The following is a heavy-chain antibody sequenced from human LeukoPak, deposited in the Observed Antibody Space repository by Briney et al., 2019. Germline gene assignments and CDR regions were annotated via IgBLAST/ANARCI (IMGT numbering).Heavy chain of an antibody. D-gene: IGHD2-21*01. CDR3: ARDYSDTGSFDI. CDR2: ISGSNDNT. CDR1: GFTFSSYA. Sequence: GGSLRLSCAASGFTFSSYAMSWVRQAPGKGLEWVSSISGSNDNTYYADSVKDRFTISRDNSKNTLSLQMNSLRAEDTAVYHCARDYSDTGSFDIWGQGTMVTVSS. V-gene: IGHV3-23*01. J-gene: IGHJ3*02.